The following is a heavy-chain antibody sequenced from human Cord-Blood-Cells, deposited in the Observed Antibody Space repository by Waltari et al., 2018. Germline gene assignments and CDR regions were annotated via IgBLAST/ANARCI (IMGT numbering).Heavy chain of an antibody. Sequence: QVQLVQSGAEVKKPGSSVKVSCKASGGTFSSYAISWVRQAPGQGLEWMGRIIPILGIANYEQKFQGRVTITADKSTSTAYMELSSLRSEDTAVYYCARERMMIVDYSNEYFQHWGQGTLVTVSS. CDR1: GGTFSSYA. J-gene: IGHJ1*01. CDR2: IIPILGIA. D-gene: IGHD4-4*01. CDR3: ARERMMIVDYSNEYFQH. V-gene: IGHV1-69*09.